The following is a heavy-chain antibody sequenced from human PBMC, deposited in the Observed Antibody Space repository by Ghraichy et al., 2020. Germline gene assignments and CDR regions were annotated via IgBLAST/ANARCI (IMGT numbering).Heavy chain of an antibody. Sequence: LETLSLTCTVSGGSISSYYWSWIRQPPGKGLEWIGYIYYSGSTKYNPSLKSRVTISVDTSKNQLSLKLSSVTAADTAVYYCALYDGYSYGGYFDYWGQGTLVAVSS. V-gene: IGHV4-59*01. J-gene: IGHJ4*02. CDR3: ALYDGYSYGGYFDY. D-gene: IGHD5-18*01. CDR2: IYYSGST. CDR1: GGSISSYY.